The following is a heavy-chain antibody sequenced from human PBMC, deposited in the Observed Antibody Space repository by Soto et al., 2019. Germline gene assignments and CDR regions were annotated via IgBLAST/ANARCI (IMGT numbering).Heavy chain of an antibody. J-gene: IGHJ4*02. CDR1: GNSISSYY. Sequence: SETLSLTCSVSGNSISSYYWSWIRQPPGKGLEWIGYMYYSGSTNYNPALKSRVTISVDTSKNQFSLKLSSVTAADTAVYYCARLTPGYSSGWFIDYWGQGTLVTVSS. D-gene: IGHD6-19*01. CDR3: ARLTPGYSSGWFIDY. CDR2: MYYSGST. V-gene: IGHV4-59*08.